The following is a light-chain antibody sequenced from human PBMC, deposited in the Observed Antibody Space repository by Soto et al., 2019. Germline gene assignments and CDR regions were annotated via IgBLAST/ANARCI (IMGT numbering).Light chain of an antibody. CDR1: QGIGTY. J-gene: IGKJ4*01. Sequence: DIQLTQSSSFLSASVGDRVTITCRASQGIGTYVAWYQQKPGTAPNLLIYAASTLQSGVQSRFSGSGSGTEFTLTISSLQPEEFATYYCQQVNSHPLTFGGGTKV. V-gene: IGKV1-9*01. CDR3: QQVNSHPLT. CDR2: AAS.